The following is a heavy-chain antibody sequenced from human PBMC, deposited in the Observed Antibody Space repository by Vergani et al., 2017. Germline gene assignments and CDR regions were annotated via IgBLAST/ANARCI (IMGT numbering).Heavy chain of an antibody. Sequence: EVQLVESGGGLVQPGGSLRLSCVVSGFTLSSYSMNCVRQAPGKGLEWIAYLSTSGNFIYYSGSVRGRFTISRDTAKNSVFLHMNSLAAEDTAVYYCARNLSGLPWDWGQGTLVSVSS. D-gene: IGHD3-10*01. CDR1: GFTLSSYS. J-gene: IGHJ4*02. V-gene: IGHV3-48*01. CDR2: LSTSGNFI. CDR3: ARNLSGLPWD.